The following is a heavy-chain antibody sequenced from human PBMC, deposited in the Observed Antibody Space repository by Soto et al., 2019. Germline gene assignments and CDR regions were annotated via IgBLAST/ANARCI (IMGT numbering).Heavy chain of an antibody. V-gene: IGHV4-30-2*01. D-gene: IGHD1-1*01. J-gene: IGHJ4*02. CDR3: ASKPYNWNIWMVY. Sequence: SETLSLTCAVSGITIISGFYSWSWLRQPPGKGLEWIGYIYHSGSTYYNPSLKSRVTISVDRSKNQFSLNLRSVTAADTAVYYCASKPYNWNIWMVYWGPGILVTVSS. CDR2: IYHSGST. CDR1: GITIISGFYS.